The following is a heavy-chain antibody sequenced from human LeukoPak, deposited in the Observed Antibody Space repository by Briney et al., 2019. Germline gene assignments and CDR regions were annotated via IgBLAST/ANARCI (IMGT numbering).Heavy chain of an antibody. CDR1: GFTFSDHY. Sequence: GGSLRLSCAASGFTFSDHYMDWVRQAPGKGLEWVGRIRTKTNSYTTIYAASVKGRFTISRDDSKNSLYLQVNSLKTEDTAVYYCAKVQWFGELYAFNYYYGMDVWGQGTTVTVSS. CDR2: IRTKTNSYTT. D-gene: IGHD3-10*01. CDR3: AKVQWFGELYAFNYYYGMDV. V-gene: IGHV3-72*01. J-gene: IGHJ6*02.